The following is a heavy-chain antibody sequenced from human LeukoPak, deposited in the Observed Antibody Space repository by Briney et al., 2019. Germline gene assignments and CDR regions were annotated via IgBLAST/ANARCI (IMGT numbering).Heavy chain of an antibody. Sequence: GGSLRLSCTASGFTFSSYGMHWVRQAPRKGLEWVAFIRYDGSNKYYADSVKGRFTISRDNSKNTLYLQMNSLRAEDTAVYYCATHHYGSGSYFLKNWGQGTLVTVSS. CDR1: GFTFSSYG. J-gene: IGHJ4*02. CDR2: IRYDGSNK. V-gene: IGHV3-30*02. CDR3: ATHHYGSGSYFLKN. D-gene: IGHD3-10*01.